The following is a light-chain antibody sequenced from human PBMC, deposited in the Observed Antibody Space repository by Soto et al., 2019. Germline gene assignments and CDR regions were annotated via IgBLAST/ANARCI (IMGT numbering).Light chain of an antibody. CDR3: QQCDSSQT. J-gene: IGKJ1*01. CDR1: QSVNNNY. V-gene: IGKV3-20*01. Sequence: ENVLTQSPGTLSLSPGERATLSCRASQSVNNNYLVWYQQKAGQAPRLLIYATSSRATGIPDRFSGSGSGTDFTLTISRLEPEDVAVYYCQQCDSSQTVGQGTKVEIK. CDR2: ATS.